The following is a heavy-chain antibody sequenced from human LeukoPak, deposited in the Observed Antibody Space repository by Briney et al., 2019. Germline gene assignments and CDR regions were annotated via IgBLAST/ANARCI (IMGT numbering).Heavy chain of an antibody. J-gene: IGHJ5*02. CDR1: GYTFTGYY. Sequence: ASVKVSCKASGYTFTGYYIHWVRQAPGQGLECMGWINPNSGGTNYARKFQGRVTMTRDTSISTAYMELSRLRPDDTAVYYCARGGSGSYFSWLDPWGQGTLVTVSS. D-gene: IGHD3-10*01. CDR2: INPNSGGT. V-gene: IGHV1-2*02. CDR3: ARGGSGSYFSWLDP.